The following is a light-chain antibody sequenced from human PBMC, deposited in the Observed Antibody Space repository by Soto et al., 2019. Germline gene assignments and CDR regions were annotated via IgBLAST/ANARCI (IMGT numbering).Light chain of an antibody. J-gene: IGKJ1*01. V-gene: IGKV3D-20*02. Sequence: EIVVTQSPATLSLSTGERATLSCRASQSVSNNYLAWYQRKPGQAPRLLIYGASNRATGIPDRFSGSGSGTDFTLTISRLEPEDFAVYYCQQYTNWRTFGQGTKVDIK. CDR3: QQYTNWRT. CDR1: QSVSNNY. CDR2: GAS.